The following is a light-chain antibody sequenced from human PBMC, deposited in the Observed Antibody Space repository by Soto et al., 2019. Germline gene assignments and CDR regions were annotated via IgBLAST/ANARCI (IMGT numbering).Light chain of an antibody. CDR2: GAS. CDR3: QQYGSSPWT. J-gene: IGKJ1*01. V-gene: IGKV4-1*01. CDR1: QNILDRAKNKNY. Sequence: DIVMTQSPDSLAVSLGERATFNCKSSQNILDRAKNKNYLAWYQQKPGQAPRLLIIGASERVTGIPARFSGSGSGTDFTLTISRLEPEDFAVYYCQQYGSSPWTFGQGTKVDIK.